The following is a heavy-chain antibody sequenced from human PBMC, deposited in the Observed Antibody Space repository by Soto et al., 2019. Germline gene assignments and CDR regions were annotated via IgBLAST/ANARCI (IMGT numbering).Heavy chain of an antibody. CDR2: IYHSGST. CDR3: ARVAQYFDY. Sequence: SETLSLTCAVSCGSISSGGYSWSWIRQPPGKGLEWIGYIYHSGSTYYNPSLKSRVTISVDRSKNQFSLKLSSVTAADTAVYYCARVAQYFDYWGQGTLVTVSS. CDR1: CGSISSGGYS. J-gene: IGHJ4*02. V-gene: IGHV4-30-2*01.